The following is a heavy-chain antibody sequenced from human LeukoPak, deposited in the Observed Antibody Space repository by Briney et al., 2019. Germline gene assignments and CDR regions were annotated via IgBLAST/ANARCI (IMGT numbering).Heavy chain of an antibody. CDR1: GYTFTSYG. CDR2: ISAYNGNT. D-gene: IGHD2-8*01. CDR3: ARDGPYCTNGVCSDY. Sequence: ASVKVSCKASGYTFTSYGISWVRQAPGQGLEWMGWISAYNGNTNYAQKLQGRVTMTTDTSTSTAYMELRSLRSDDTAVYYCARDGPYCTNGVCSDYWGQGTLVTVSS. V-gene: IGHV1-18*01. J-gene: IGHJ4*02.